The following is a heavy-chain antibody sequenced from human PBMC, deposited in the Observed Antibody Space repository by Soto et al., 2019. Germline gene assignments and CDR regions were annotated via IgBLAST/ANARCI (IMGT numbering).Heavy chain of an antibody. CDR3: ARDMTPKDGGYGMDV. CDR2: IYYSGST. D-gene: IGHD2-15*01. V-gene: IGHV4-59*01. CDR1: GGSISSYY. Sequence: SETVSLTCTVSGGSISSYYWSWIRQPPGKGLEWIGYIYYSGSTNYNPSLKSRVTISVDTSKNQFSLKLSSVTAADTAVYYCARDMTPKDGGYGMDVWGQGTTVTVSS. J-gene: IGHJ6*02.